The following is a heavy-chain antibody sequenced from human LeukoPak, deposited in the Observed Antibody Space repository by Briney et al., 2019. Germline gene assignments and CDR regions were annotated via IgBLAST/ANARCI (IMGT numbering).Heavy chain of an antibody. Sequence: ASVKVSCKASGGTFSSYAISWVRQAPGQGLEWMGRIIPILGIANYAQKFQGRVTITADKSTSTAYMELSSLRSEDTAVYYCARGISDTVRTPRSPIANWFDPWGQGTLVTVSS. CDR3: ARGISDTVRTPRSPIANWFDP. D-gene: IGHD3-3*02. CDR1: GGTFSSYA. V-gene: IGHV1-69*04. CDR2: IIPILGIA. J-gene: IGHJ5*02.